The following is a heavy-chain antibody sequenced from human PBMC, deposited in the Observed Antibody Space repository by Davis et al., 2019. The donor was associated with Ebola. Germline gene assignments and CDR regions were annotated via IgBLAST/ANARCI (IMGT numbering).Heavy chain of an antibody. D-gene: IGHD6-6*01. CDR2: ISYDGSNK. Sequence: GESLKISCAASGFTFSSYGMHWVRQAPGKGLEWVAVISYDGSNKYYADSVKGRFTISRDNSKNTLYLQMNSLRAEDTAVYYCAKDLMSSSSLIYYYGMDVWGQGTTVTVSS. J-gene: IGHJ6*02. CDR3: AKDLMSSSSLIYYYGMDV. V-gene: IGHV3-30*18. CDR1: GFTFSSYG.